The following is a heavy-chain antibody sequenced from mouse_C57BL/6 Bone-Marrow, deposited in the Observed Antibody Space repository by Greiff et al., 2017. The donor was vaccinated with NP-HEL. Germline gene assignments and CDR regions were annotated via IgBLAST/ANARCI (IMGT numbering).Heavy chain of an antibody. CDR3: ARNWGVMVAY. V-gene: IGHV2-2*01. J-gene: IGHJ3*01. CDR2: IWSGGST. Sequence: VQRVESGPGLVQPSQSLSITCTVSGFSLTSYGVHWVRQSPGKGLEWLGVIWSGGSTDYNAAFISRLSISKDNSKSQVFFKMNSLQAADTAIYYCARNWGVMVAYWGQGTLVTVSA. D-gene: IGHD1-1*02. CDR1: GFSLTSYG.